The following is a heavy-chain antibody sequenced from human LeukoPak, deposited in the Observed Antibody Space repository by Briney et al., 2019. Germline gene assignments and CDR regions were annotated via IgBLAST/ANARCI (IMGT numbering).Heavy chain of an antibody. J-gene: IGHJ3*02. CDR3: ARGPYSYDSSGAFDI. CDR2: INHSGST. D-gene: IGHD3-22*01. CDR1: GGSFSGYY. V-gene: IGHV4-34*01. Sequence: SSETLSLTCAVYGGSFSGYYWSWIRQPPGKGLEWIGEINHSGSTNYNPSLKSRVTISVDTSKNQFSLKLSSVTAADTAVYFCARGPYSYDSSGAFDIRGQGTMVTVSS.